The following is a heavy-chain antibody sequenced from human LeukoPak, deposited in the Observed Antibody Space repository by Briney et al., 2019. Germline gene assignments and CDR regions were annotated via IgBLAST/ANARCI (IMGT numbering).Heavy chain of an antibody. Sequence: SETLSLTCTVSGGSISSSSYYWGWIRQPPGKGLEWIGSIYYSGSTYYNPSLKSRVAISVDTSKNQFSLKLSSVTAANTAVYYCARHGLFYSSSWYPFDYWGQGTLVTVSS. J-gene: IGHJ4*02. CDR2: IYYSGST. V-gene: IGHV4-39*01. CDR3: ARHGLFYSSSWYPFDY. CDR1: GGSISSSSYY. D-gene: IGHD6-13*01.